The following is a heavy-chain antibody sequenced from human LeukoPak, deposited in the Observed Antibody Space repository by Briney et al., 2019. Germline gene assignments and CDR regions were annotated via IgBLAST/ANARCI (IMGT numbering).Heavy chain of an antibody. Sequence: ASVKVSCKVSGYTLTELSMHWVRQAPGKGLEWMGGFDPEDGETIYAQKFQGRVAMTEDTSTDTAYMELSSLRSEDTAVYYCATPPYSGSYYYFDYWGQGTLVTVSS. J-gene: IGHJ4*02. D-gene: IGHD1-26*01. CDR2: FDPEDGET. CDR3: ATPPYSGSYYYFDY. CDR1: GYTLTELS. V-gene: IGHV1-24*01.